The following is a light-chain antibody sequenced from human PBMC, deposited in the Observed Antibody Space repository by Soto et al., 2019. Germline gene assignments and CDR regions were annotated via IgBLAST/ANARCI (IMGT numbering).Light chain of an antibody. CDR2: AAS. CDR3: QQSYSTPQVT. V-gene: IGKV1-39*01. J-gene: IGKJ4*01. Sequence: DIQMTQSPSSLSASVGDRVTITCRASQSIDTYLNWYQQKPGKAPKLLIYAASSLQRGVPSRFSGSGSGTDFTLTISSLQPEDFATYYCQQSYSTPQVTFGGGTKVEIK. CDR1: QSIDTY.